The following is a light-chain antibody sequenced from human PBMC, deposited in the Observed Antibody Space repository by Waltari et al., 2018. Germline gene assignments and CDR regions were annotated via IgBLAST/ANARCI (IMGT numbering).Light chain of an antibody. V-gene: IGLV3-1*01. Sequence: WYQQKPGQSPLLVIYQDTKRPSEIPERFSGSKSANAATLTITGTQAVDEADYYCQALGTGAWVFGGGTKLAVL. CDR3: QALGTGAWV. J-gene: IGLJ3*02. CDR2: QDT.